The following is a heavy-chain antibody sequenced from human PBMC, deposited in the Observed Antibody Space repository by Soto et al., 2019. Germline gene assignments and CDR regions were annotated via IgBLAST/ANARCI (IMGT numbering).Heavy chain of an antibody. CDR1: GGSISSYY. D-gene: IGHD6-19*01. J-gene: IGHJ4*02. CDR3: ARVSSGYSSGWSIDY. Sequence: SETLSLTCTVSGGSISSYYWSWIRQPPGKGLEWIGYIYYSGSTNYNPSLKSRVTISVDTSKNQFSLKLSSVTAADTAVYYCARVSSGYSSGWSIDYWGQGTLVTVSS. CDR2: IYYSGST. V-gene: IGHV4-59*01.